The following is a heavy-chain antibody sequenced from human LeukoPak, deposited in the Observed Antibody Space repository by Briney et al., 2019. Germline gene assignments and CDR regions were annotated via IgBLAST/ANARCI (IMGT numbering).Heavy chain of an antibody. CDR2: IKQDGSEK. D-gene: IGHD4-17*01. CDR1: GFTFSSYW. Sequence: GSLRLSCAASGFTFSSYWMSWVRQAPGKGLEWVANIKQDGSEKYYVDSVKGRFTISRDNAKNSLYLQMNSLRAEDTAVYYCAREGKDYGDYVHYWGQGTLVTVSS. J-gene: IGHJ4*02. V-gene: IGHV3-7*01. CDR3: AREGKDYGDYVHY.